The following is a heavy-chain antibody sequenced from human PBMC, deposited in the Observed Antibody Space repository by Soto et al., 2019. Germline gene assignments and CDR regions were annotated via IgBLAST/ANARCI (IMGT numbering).Heavy chain of an antibody. CDR2: TSGHNGNA. Sequence: HVQLVQSGAEVRKPGDSVKVSCKASGYTFTTYGITWVRQAPGQGLEWLGWTSGHNGNAEYAQKVQGRVTMTTDTSTSTAYMGVRSLRSDDTAVYYCARVSIALEYSTTPFDYWGQGTLVTVSS. V-gene: IGHV1-18*01. CDR1: GYTFTTYG. D-gene: IGHD6-13*01. J-gene: IGHJ4*02. CDR3: ARVSIALEYSTTPFDY.